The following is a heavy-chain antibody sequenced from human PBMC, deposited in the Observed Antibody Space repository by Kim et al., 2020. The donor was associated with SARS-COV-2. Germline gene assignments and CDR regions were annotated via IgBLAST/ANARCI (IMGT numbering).Heavy chain of an antibody. J-gene: IGHJ6*02. CDR1: GFTFSSYG. Sequence: GGSLRLSCAASGFTFSSYGMHWVRQAPGKGLEWVAVISYDGSNKYYADSVKGRFTISRDNSKNTLYLQMNSLRAEDTAVYYCAKDGSGSSYYYYGMDVWGQGTTVTVSS. CDR3: AKDGSGSSYYYYGMDV. CDR2: ISYDGSNK. V-gene: IGHV3-30*18. D-gene: IGHD1-26*01.